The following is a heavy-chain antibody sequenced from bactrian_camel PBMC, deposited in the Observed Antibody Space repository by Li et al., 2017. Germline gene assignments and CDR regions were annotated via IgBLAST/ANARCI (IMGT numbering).Heavy chain of an antibody. CDR3: AADRGSWPYCWSPRGYEYKY. Sequence: VQLVESGGGLVQPGGSLVLSCAASGFTFSTYAMNWVRMAPGKGLEWVASIYTGGRYTYYADSVQGRFTVSADNAKNTLYLQMNSVKPEDTAMYYCAADRGSWPYCWSPRGYEYKYWGQGTQVTVS. J-gene: IGHJ4*01. CDR2: IYTGGRYT. V-gene: IGHV3S2*01. D-gene: IGHD6*01. CDR1: GFTFSTYA.